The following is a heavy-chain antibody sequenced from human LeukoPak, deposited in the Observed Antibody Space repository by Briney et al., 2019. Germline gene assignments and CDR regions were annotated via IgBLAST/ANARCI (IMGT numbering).Heavy chain of an antibody. Sequence: GGSLRLSCAASRFTFRSYSMHWVRQAPGKGLEWVSYINRTSSTIYYADSVKGRFTISRDNAKNSLYLQMNSLRDEDTAVYYCARAAPYYYDSSGYSAFDSWGQGTMVTVSA. D-gene: IGHD3-22*01. J-gene: IGHJ3*02. V-gene: IGHV3-48*02. CDR3: ARAAPYYYDSSGYSAFDS. CDR2: INRTSSTI. CDR1: RFTFRSYS.